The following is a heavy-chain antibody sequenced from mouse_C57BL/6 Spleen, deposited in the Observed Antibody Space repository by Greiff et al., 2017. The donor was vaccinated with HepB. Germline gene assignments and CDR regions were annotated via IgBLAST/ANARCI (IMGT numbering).Heavy chain of an antibody. V-gene: IGHV1-52*01. CDR3: ASYGSSPWFAY. CDR1: GYTFTSYW. Sequence: QVQLQQPGAELVRPGSSVKLSCKASGYTFTSYWMHWVKQRPIQGLEWIGNIDTSDSETHYNQKFKDKATLTVDKSSSTAYMQLSSLTSEDSAVYYCASYGSSPWFAYWGQGTLVTVSA. D-gene: IGHD1-1*01. CDR2: IDTSDSET. J-gene: IGHJ3*01.